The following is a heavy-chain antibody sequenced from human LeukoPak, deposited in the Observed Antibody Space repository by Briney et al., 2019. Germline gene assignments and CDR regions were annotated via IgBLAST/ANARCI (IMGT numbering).Heavy chain of an antibody. CDR2: IGYDGSKK. J-gene: IGHJ4*02. D-gene: IGHD2-15*01. V-gene: IGHV3-30*02. CDR1: RFTFSSYG. CDR3: ARDLGGIYYIAY. Sequence: PGGSLRLSCAASRFTFSSYGMHWVRQAPGEGLEWVAYIGYDGSKKYYSDSVKGRFTISRDNSKNTVHLQMNSLRAADTALYFCARDLGGIYYIAYWGQGTLVTVSS.